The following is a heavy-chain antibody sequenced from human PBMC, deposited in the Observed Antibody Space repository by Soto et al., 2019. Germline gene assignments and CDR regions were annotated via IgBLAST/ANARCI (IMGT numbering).Heavy chain of an antibody. D-gene: IGHD1-26*01. J-gene: IGHJ4*02. Sequence: GGSLRLSCATSGFTFNTYWMTWVRQAPGKGLEWLANIKEDGSETHSLDSVKGRFAISRDNSKNSLYLQMNSLRAEDTAVYYCAKDNRKWEPRFRFDYWGQGTLVTVSS. CDR2: IKEDGSET. CDR1: GFTFNTYW. V-gene: IGHV3-7*01. CDR3: AKDNRKWEPRFRFDY.